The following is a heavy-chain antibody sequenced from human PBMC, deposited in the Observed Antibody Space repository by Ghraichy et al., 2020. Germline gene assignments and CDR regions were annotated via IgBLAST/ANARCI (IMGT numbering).Heavy chain of an antibody. CDR2: ISSSIIDT. CDR3: ARVGDLAAAGTVDY. D-gene: IGHD6-13*01. Sequence: GESLNISCAASGFTFSDYYMTWIRQAPGKGLEWVSYISSSIIDTTYADSVKGRFTISRDNAKNSLFLQMNSLRAEDTAVYYCARVGDLAAAGTVDYWGQGTLVTVSS. CDR1: GFTFSDYY. V-gene: IGHV3-11*06. J-gene: IGHJ4*02.